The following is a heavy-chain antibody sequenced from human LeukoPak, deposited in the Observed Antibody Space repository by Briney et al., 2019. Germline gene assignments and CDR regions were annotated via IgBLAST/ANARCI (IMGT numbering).Heavy chain of an antibody. CDR3: ARVGPTTTIAY. CDR2: IIPIFGTA. J-gene: IGHJ4*02. V-gene: IGHV1-69*13. Sequence: EASVKVSCKASGYTFSSYGISWVRQAPGQGLEWMGGIIPIFGTANYAQKFQGRVTITADESTSTAYMELSSLRSEDTAVYYCARVGPTTTIAYWGQGTLVTVSS. D-gene: IGHD1-26*01. CDR1: GYTFSSYG.